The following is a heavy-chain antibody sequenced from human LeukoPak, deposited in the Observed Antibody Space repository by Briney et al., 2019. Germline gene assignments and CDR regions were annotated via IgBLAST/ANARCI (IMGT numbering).Heavy chain of an antibody. CDR1: GFTFSSYS. CDR3: AKDSGSGTHPYYLDY. CDR2: ISSSSSYI. J-gene: IGHJ4*02. Sequence: GGSLRLSCAASGFTFSSYSMNWVRQAPGKGLEWVSSISSSSSYIYYADSVKGRFTISRDNAKNSLYLQMNSLRAEDTAVYYCAKDSGSGTHPYYLDYWGQGTLVTVSS. D-gene: IGHD3-10*01. V-gene: IGHV3-21*01.